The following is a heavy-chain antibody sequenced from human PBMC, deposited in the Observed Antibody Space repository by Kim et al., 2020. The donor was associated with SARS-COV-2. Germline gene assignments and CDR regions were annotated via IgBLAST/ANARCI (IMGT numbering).Heavy chain of an antibody. V-gene: IGHV3-23*01. J-gene: IGHJ4*02. Sequence: GGSLRLSCAASSFTLGHFAMNWVRQAPGKGLEWISSISDSGDTTYYADSVKGRFTLSRDNSKNTLFLQMNSLRADDTAMYYCAKDLNLGFDSWGQGTLVTVSA. D-gene: IGHD7-27*01. CDR3: AKDLNLGFDS. CDR2: ISDSGDTT. CDR1: SFTLGHFA.